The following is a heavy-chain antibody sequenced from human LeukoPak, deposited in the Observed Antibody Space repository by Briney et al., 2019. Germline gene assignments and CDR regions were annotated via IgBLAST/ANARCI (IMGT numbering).Heavy chain of an antibody. J-gene: IGHJ3*01. V-gene: IGHV3-48*01. CDR3: ARRGPTTVTTHDAFDV. CDR2: ISSSSSTI. CDR1: GFTFSSYS. D-gene: IGHD4-17*01. Sequence: GGSLRLSCAASGFTFSSYSMNWVRQAPGKGLEWVSYISSSSSTIYYADSVKGRFTISRDNAKNSLYLQMNSLRAEDTAVYYCARRGPTTVTTHDAFDVWGQGTMVTVSS.